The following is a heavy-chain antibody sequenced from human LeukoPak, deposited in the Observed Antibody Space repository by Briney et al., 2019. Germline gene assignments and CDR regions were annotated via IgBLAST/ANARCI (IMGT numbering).Heavy chain of an antibody. V-gene: IGHV3-23*01. D-gene: IGHD3-10*01. CDR3: AKVRACCSRIGHYRTFGS. Sequence: GGSLRLSCAASGFSLSDYNMNWVRQAPGKGLEWVAGLNPAGAITYYADSVKGRFTISRDNSKNTLYLQMDSLRADDTAVYYCAKVRACCSRIGHYRTFGSWGQGTLVTVSS. J-gene: IGHJ4*02. CDR1: GFSLSDYN. CDR2: LNPAGAIT.